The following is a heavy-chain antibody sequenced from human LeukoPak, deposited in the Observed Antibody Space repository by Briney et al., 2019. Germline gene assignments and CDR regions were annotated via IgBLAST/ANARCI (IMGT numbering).Heavy chain of an antibody. CDR1: GFTFSSYA. CDR3: ARDKGQWLVTYYYGMNV. V-gene: IGHV3-30*04. J-gene: IGHJ6*02. D-gene: IGHD6-19*01. CDR2: ISYDGSNK. Sequence: GGSLRLSCAASGFTFSSYAMHWVRQAPGKGLEWVAVISYDGSNKYYADSVKGRFTISRDNSKNTLYLQMNSLRAEDAAVYYCARDKGQWLVTYYYGMNVWGQGTTVTVSS.